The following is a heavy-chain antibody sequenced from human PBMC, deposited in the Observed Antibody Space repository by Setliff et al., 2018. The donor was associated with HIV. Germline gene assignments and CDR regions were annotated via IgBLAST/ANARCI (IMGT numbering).Heavy chain of an antibody. CDR2: ILYSVNT. V-gene: IGHV4-59*12. Sequence: PSETLSLTCTVSGGSIRTYYWSWIRQPPGKGLEWIGYILYSVNTNYNPSLKGRVTISVDSSKKQFSLKVTSVTAADTAVYYCARVYDSTGYYFDFWGQGTLVTVSS. D-gene: IGHD3-22*01. CDR3: ARVYDSTGYYFDF. J-gene: IGHJ4*02. CDR1: GGSIRTYY.